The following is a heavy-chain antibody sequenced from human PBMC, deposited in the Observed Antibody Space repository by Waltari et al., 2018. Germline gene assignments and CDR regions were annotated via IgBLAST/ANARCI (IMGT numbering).Heavy chain of an antibody. CDR3: ARVADYDAYWEGVSY. D-gene: IGHD4-17*01. V-gene: IGHV3-21*06. Sequence: EVQLVGSGGGLVKPGGSLRLACAASGFTFSRHTMNWVRQAPGKGLEWVSSISSSSGDIYYEDSVKGRFTVSRDKAKSSLYLQMNSLRVEDTAEYFCARVADYDAYWEGVSYWGQGILVTVSS. J-gene: IGHJ4*02. CDR2: ISSSSGDI. CDR1: GFTFSRHT.